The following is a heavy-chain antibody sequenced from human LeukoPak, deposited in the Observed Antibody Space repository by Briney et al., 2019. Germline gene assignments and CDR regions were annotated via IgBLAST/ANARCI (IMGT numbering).Heavy chain of an antibody. CDR3: ARGDVLRFLEWLLYDY. CDR2: IYYSGST. Sequence: SETLSLTCTVSGGSISSSSYYWGWIRQPPGKGLEWIGSIYYSGSTYYNPSPKSRVTISVDTSKNQFSLKLSSVTAADTAVYYCARGDVLRFLEWLLYDYWGQGTLVTVSS. D-gene: IGHD3-3*01. J-gene: IGHJ4*02. V-gene: IGHV4-39*07. CDR1: GGSISSSSYY.